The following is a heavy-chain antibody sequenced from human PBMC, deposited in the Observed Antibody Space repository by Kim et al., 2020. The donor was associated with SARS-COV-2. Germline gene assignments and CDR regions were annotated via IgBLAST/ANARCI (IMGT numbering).Heavy chain of an antibody. J-gene: IGHJ4*02. CDR1: GGSISNSNW. D-gene: IGHD3-3*01. V-gene: IGHV4-4*02. CDR2: IYDTDNS. Sequence: SETLSLTCAVSGGSISNSNWWTWVRQPPGKGLEWIGEIYDTDNSNFNPSLKSRGTISMDKSKNEFSLRLTSVTAADTAVYYCARDGVAAGSYGYWGQGILVTVSS. CDR3: ARDGVAAGSYGY.